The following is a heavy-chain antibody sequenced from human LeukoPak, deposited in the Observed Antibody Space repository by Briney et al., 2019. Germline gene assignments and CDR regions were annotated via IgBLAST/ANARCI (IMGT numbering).Heavy chain of an antibody. CDR3: ARDSGSSWREGLNY. J-gene: IGHJ4*02. CDR1: GFTVSSNY. V-gene: IGHV3-66*01. D-gene: IGHD6-13*01. CDR2: IYSGGST. Sequence: PGGSLRLSCAASGFTVSSNYMSWARQAPGKGLEWVSVIYSGGSTYYADSVKGRFTISRDNSKNTLYLQMNSLRVEDSAVYYCARDSGSSWREGLNYWGQGTLVTVSS.